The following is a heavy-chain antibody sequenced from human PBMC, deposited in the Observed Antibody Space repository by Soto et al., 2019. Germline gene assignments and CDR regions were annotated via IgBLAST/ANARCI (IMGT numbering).Heavy chain of an antibody. J-gene: IGHJ4*02. CDR3: ARSIAAAPPGHFDY. V-gene: IGHV4-4*02. D-gene: IGHD6-13*01. Sequence: WETLSLTCAVSGGSISSSNWWSWVRQPPGKGLEWIGEIYHSGSTNYNPSLKSRVTISVDKSKNQFSLKLSSVTAADTAVYYCARSIAAAPPGHFDYWGQGTLVTVSS. CDR1: GGSISSSNW. CDR2: IYHSGST.